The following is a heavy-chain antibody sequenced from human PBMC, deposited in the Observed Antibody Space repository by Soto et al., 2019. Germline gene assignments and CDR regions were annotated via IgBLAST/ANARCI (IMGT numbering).Heavy chain of an antibody. D-gene: IGHD1-26*01. J-gene: IGHJ6*02. CDR2: IGTAGDT. CDR3: AREGSGYSGSSSGMDV. CDR1: GFTFSSYD. V-gene: IGHV3-13*04. Sequence: PGGSLRLSCAASGFTFSSYDMHWVRQATGKGLEWVSAIGTAGDTYYPGSVKGRFTISRENAKNSLYLQMNSLRAGDTAVYYCAREGSGYSGSSSGMDVWGQGTTVTVSS.